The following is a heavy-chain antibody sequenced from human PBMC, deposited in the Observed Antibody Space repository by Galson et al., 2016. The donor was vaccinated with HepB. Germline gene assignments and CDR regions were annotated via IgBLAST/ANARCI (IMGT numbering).Heavy chain of an antibody. CDR3: ARGGCDFWSGQDEYGMDV. CDR1: GFTLSSYS. J-gene: IGHJ6*02. D-gene: IGHD3-3*01. V-gene: IGHV3-48*04. Sequence: SLRLSCAASGFTLSSYSMNWVRQAPGKGLEWVSYISSSSSTIYYADSVKGRFTISRDNAKNSLYLQMNSLRAEDTAVYYCARGGCDFWSGQDEYGMDVWGQGNPGHRLL. CDR2: ISSSSSTI.